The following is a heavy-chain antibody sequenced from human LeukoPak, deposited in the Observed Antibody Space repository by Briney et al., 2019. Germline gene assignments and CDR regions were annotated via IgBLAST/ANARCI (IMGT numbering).Heavy chain of an antibody. CDR1: GYSFTSYW. V-gene: IGHV5-51*01. CDR3: ARPREQWLFDY. CDR2: IYPRDSDT. Sequence: GESLKISCKGSGYSFTSYWIGWARQMPGKGLEWMGIIYPRDSDTRYSPSFQGQVTISADKSISTAYLQWSSLKASDTAMYYCARPREQWLFDYWGQGTLVTVSS. D-gene: IGHD6-19*01. J-gene: IGHJ4*02.